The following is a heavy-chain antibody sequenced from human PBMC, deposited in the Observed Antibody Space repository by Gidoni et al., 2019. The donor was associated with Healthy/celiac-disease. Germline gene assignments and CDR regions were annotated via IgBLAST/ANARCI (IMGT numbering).Heavy chain of an antibody. D-gene: IGHD6-13*01. V-gene: IGHV4-4*02. J-gene: IGHJ4*02. CDR3: ARSRSAAAGPPYYFDY. Sequence: QVPLQESGPGLVKLSGTLSLTCAVSGGSISSSNWWSWVRQPPGKGLEWIGEIYHSGSTNYNPSLKSRVTISVDKSKNQFSLKLSSVTAADTAVYYCARSRSAAAGPPYYFDYWGQGTLVTVSS. CDR2: IYHSGST. CDR1: GGSISSSNW.